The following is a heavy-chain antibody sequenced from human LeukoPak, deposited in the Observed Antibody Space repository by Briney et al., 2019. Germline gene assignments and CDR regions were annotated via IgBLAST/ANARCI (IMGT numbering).Heavy chain of an antibody. Sequence: SETLSLTCTVSGGSISSYYWSWIRQPPGKGLEWIGYIYYSGSTNYNPSLKSRVTISVDTSKDQFSLKLSSVTAADTAVYYCVGEVGLQSNYFDYWGQGTLVTVSS. D-gene: IGHD5-24*01. J-gene: IGHJ4*02. CDR2: IYYSGST. CDR3: VGEVGLQSNYFDY. V-gene: IGHV4-59*01. CDR1: GGSISSYY.